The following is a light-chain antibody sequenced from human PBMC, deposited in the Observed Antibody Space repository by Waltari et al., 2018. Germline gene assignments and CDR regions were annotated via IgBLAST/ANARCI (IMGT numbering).Light chain of an antibody. CDR1: QTISSNY. CDR2: AAS. J-gene: IGKJ1*01. Sequence: EVVLTQSPGTLSLPPGERATLSCRASQTISSNYLAWYQQKPGQAPRLFIYAASRRATCIPDRFSGSGSGTDFTLTITRLEPEDFAVYFCHNYGGSVWTFGQGTKVEVK. CDR3: HNYGGSVWT. V-gene: IGKV3-20*01.